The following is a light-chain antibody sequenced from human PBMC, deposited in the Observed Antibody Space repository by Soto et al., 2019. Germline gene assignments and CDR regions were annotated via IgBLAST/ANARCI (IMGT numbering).Light chain of an antibody. J-gene: IGKJ1*01. CDR1: QSVRSW. Sequence: DIQMTQSPSTLSASVGDRVTITCRASQSVRSWLAWYQQKPGRAPKFLIYDASSLESGVPSRFSGSGSGTEFNLTISNLQPDDFATYYCQHYNSYSEAFGQGAKV. CDR2: DAS. CDR3: QHYNSYSEA. V-gene: IGKV1-5*01.